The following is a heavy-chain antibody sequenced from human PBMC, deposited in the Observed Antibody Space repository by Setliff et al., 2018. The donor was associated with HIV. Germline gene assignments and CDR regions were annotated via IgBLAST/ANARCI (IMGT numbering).Heavy chain of an antibody. J-gene: IGHJ6*03. V-gene: IGHV1-46*01. CDR2: INPSGGST. CDR1: GYTFTSYY. Sequence: GASVKVSCKASGYTFTSYYMHWVRQAPGQGLEWMGIINPSGGSTSYAQKFQGRVTMTRDTSTSTVYTELSSLRSEDTAVYYCARNPRIAVAGTDYYYYMDVWGRGTTVTVSS. CDR3: ARNPRIAVAGTDYYYYMDV. D-gene: IGHD6-19*01.